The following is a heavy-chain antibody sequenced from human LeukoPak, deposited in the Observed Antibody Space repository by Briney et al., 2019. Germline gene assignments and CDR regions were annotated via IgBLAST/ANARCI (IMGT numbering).Heavy chain of an antibody. Sequence: PSETLSLTCAVYGGSFSGYYWSWIRQPPGKGLEWIGEINHSGSTNYNPSLKSRVTISVDTSKNQFSLKLSSVTAADTAVYYCARGGLRYFDWSPAYYFDYWGQGTLVTVSS. V-gene: IGHV4-34*01. CDR2: INHSGST. J-gene: IGHJ4*02. CDR3: ARGGLRYFDWSPAYYFDY. D-gene: IGHD3-9*01. CDR1: GGSFSGYY.